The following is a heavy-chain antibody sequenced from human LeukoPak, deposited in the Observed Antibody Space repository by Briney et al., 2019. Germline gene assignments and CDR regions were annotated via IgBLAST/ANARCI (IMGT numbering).Heavy chain of an antibody. CDR2: INHSGST. Sequence: SSETLSLTCAVYVGSFSGYYWSWIRQPPGKGLEWIGEINHSGSTNYNSSLKSRVTISVDTSKNQFSLKLSSVTAADTAVYYCARGYYGSGSHCCHMDVWGKGTTLTVS. CDR3: ARGYYGSGSHCCHMDV. J-gene: IGHJ6*03. CDR1: VGSFSGYY. V-gene: IGHV4-34*01. D-gene: IGHD3-10*01.